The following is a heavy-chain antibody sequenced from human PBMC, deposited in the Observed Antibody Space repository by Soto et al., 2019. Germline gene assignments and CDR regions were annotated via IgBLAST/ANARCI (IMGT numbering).Heavy chain of an antibody. Sequence: SGTLSLTCTVSGGSTSSYYWSWIRQPPGKGLEWIGYIYYSGSTNYNPSLKSRVTISVDTSKKQFSLNLRSVTAADTAMYYCARHCSDTSCQNWFDPWGQGTLVTV. D-gene: IGHD2-2*01. CDR2: IYYSGST. CDR1: GGSTSSYY. V-gene: IGHV4-59*01. CDR3: ARHCSDTSCQNWFDP. J-gene: IGHJ5*02.